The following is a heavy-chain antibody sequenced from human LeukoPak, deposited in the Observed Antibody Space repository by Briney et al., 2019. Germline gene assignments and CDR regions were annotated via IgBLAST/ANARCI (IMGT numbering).Heavy chain of an antibody. Sequence: PSETLSLTCVMYGGSFTGYYWSWIRQFPGKGLEWIGEISPRGTTYNPSLKSRVTISLDTTKNQFSLILTSVSAADAAVYFCASDSYSSIGYYWSQGTLVTVSS. CDR1: GGSFTGYY. J-gene: IGHJ4*02. V-gene: IGHV4-34*01. CDR3: ASDSYSSIGYY. D-gene: IGHD6-13*01. CDR2: ISPRGT.